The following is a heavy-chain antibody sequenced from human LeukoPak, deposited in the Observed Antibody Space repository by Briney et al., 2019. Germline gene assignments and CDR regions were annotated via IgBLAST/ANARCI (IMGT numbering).Heavy chain of an antibody. V-gene: IGHV1-69*05. Sequence: SVTVSCLDSGGSPRSYAIRWVRPAPRQGGEWVGWIFPISGTANYAQKFQGRVTITTDESTSTAYMELSSLRSEDTAVYYGARDLPDGWFDPWGQGTLVTVSS. J-gene: IGHJ5*02. CDR3: ARDLPDGWFDP. D-gene: IGHD1-14*01. CDR1: GGSPRSYA. CDR2: IFPISGTA.